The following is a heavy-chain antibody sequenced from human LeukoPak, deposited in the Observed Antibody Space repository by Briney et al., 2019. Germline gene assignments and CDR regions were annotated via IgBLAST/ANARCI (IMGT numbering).Heavy chain of an antibody. Sequence: GGSLRPSCAASGFTFSTYAMHWVRQAPGKGLEWVAVISYDGSNKYYADSVKGRFTISRDNSKNTLYLQMNSLRAEDTAVYYCARDDSYYDILTGFYYYYGMDVWGQGTTVTVSS. CDR3: ARDDSYYDILTGFYYYYGMDV. CDR1: GFTFSTYA. CDR2: ISYDGSNK. V-gene: IGHV3-30-3*01. D-gene: IGHD3-9*01. J-gene: IGHJ6*02.